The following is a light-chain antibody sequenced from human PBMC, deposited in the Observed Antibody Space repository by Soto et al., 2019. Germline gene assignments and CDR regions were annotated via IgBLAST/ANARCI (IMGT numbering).Light chain of an antibody. CDR3: QQYIRWPLT. CDR1: QSVSSY. Sequence: EIVLTQSPATLSLSPWERATLSCRASQSVSSYLAWYQQKPGQAPRLLIYDASNRATGIPARFSGSGSGTEFTLTISSLQSEDFAVYYCQQYIRWPLTFGGGTKVDIK. V-gene: IGKV3-11*01. CDR2: DAS. J-gene: IGKJ4*01.